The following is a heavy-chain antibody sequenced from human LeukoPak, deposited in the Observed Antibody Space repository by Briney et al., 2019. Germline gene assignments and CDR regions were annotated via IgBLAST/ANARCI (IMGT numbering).Heavy chain of an antibody. V-gene: IGHV3-23*01. CDR2: ISAGGST. J-gene: IGHJ4*02. CDR1: AFTFSSHA. D-gene: IGHD3-22*01. Sequence: GGSLRLSCAASAFTFSSHAMSWVRQTPGKGLEWVSGISAGGSTLYADSVKGRFTISRDNSKNTLYLHMNSLRAEDTAVYFCAYYDSSGYYYGRLRYWGQGTPVTVSS. CDR3: AYYDSSGYYYGRLRY.